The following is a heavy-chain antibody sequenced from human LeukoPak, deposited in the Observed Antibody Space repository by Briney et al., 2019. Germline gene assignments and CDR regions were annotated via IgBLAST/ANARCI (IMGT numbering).Heavy chain of an antibody. V-gene: IGHV3-64*01. Sequence: PGESLRLSCAASGFTFSSYTIYWVRQAPGKGLECVSGLTSNGVTAYYANSVKGRFTISRDNSKNTLYLQMGSLRDEDMAIYFCARVEGDFVAADSFYFDLWGQGTLVTVSS. CDR3: ARVEGDFVAADSFYFDL. CDR1: GFTFSSYT. J-gene: IGHJ4*02. CDR2: LTSNGVTA. D-gene: IGHD6-13*01.